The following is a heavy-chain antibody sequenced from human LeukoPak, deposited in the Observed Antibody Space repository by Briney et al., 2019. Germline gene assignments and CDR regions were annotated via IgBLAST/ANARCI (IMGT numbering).Heavy chain of an antibody. D-gene: IGHD2-2*01. J-gene: IGHJ2*01. CDR1: GGSISSGSYY. CDR3: ARADIVVVPAALYWYFDL. CDR2: IYTSGST. V-gene: IGHV4-61*02. Sequence: SETLSLTCTVSGGSISSGSYYWSWIRQPAGKGLEWIGRIYTSGSTNYNPSLKSRVTISVDTSENQFSLKLSSVTAADTAVYYCARADIVVVPAALYWYFDLWGRGTLVTVSS.